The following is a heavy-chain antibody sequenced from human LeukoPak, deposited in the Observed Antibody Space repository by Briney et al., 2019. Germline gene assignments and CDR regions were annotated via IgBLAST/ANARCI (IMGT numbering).Heavy chain of an antibody. V-gene: IGHV4-31*03. CDR3: ARDRGCSSTSCRHYYYGMDV. CDR1: GGSISSGGYY. J-gene: IGHJ6*04. CDR2: IYYSGST. D-gene: IGHD2-2*01. Sequence: SETLSLTCTVSGGSISSGGYYWSWIRQHPGKGLEWIGYIYYSGSTYYNPSLKSRVTISVDTSKNQFSLKLSSATAADTAVYYCARDRGCSSTSCRHYYYGMDVWGKGTTVTVSS.